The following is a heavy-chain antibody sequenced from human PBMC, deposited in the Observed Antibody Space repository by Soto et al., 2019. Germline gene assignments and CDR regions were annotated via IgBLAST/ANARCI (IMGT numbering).Heavy chain of an antibody. D-gene: IGHD3-16*02. Sequence: PSETLSLTCAVYGGSFSGYYWSWLRQPPGKGLEWIGEINHSGSTNYNPSLKSRGTISVDTSKNQFSLKLSSVTAADTAVYYCARGKLADHVWGSYRYHCDCWGQGNVVPVSS. CDR3: ARGKLADHVWGSYRYHCDC. CDR2: INHSGST. CDR1: GGSFSGYY. J-gene: IGHJ4*02. V-gene: IGHV4-34*01.